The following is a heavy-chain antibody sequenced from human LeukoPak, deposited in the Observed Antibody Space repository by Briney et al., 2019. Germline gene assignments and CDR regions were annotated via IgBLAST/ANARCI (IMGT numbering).Heavy chain of an antibody. J-gene: IGHJ6*03. CDR2: ISSSSSYI. D-gene: IGHD3-22*01. V-gene: IGHV3-21*01. CDR3: ARDDYDSSGYYYMRNYYMDV. CDR1: GFTFSSYS. Sequence: GGSLRLSCAASGFTFSSYSMNWVRQAPGKGVEWVSSISSSSSYIYYADSVEGRFTISRDNAKNSLYLQMNSLRAEDTAVYYCARDDYDSSGYYYMRNYYMDVWGKGTTVTISS.